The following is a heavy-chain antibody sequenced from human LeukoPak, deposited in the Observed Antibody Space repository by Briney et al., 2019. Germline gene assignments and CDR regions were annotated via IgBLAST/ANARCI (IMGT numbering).Heavy chain of an antibody. V-gene: IGHV1-2*02. D-gene: IGHD3-10*01. J-gene: IGHJ4*02. CDR3: ARGDYDGSGKLFTQ. CDR2: VNPNSGDT. CDR1: GYTFTGYY. Sequence: ASVKVPCKASGYTFTGYYLYWMRRAPGQGLEWMGWVNPNSGDTNYAQNFQGRVTMTRDTSISTAYMELSRLRSDDTAVYFCARGDYDGSGKLFTQWGQGTLVTVSS.